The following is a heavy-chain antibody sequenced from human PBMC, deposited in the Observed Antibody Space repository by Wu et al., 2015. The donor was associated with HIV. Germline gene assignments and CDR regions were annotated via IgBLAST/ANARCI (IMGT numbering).Heavy chain of an antibody. CDR3: ARGPFPRSQYFGYFDY. J-gene: IGHJ4*02. CDR2: VIPIFKAA. D-gene: IGHD2/OR15-2a*01. CDR1: GDNFASYA. V-gene: IGHV1-69*12. Sequence: QVQLVQFGAEVKKPGSSVKVTCKASGDNFASYAISWVRQAPGQGLEWLGGVIPIFKAANYAQRFQGKLTITADDSTNTAFMYLSSLRSEDTAVYYCARGPFPRSQYFGYFDYWGQGTLVIVSS.